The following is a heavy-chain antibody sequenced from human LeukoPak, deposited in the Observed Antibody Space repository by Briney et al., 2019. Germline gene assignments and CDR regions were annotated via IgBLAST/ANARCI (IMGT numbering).Heavy chain of an antibody. CDR3: ARALYYGSGGYYFDY. J-gene: IGHJ4*02. D-gene: IGHD3-10*01. CDR1: GLTVSSNY. CDR2: IYSGGRT. V-gene: IGHV3-66*01. Sequence: GGSPRLSCAASGLTVSSNYMSWVRQAPGKGLEWVSVIYSGGRTFYADSVKGRFIISRDNSKNTLFLQMNSLRAEDTAVYYCARALYYGSGGYYFDYWGQGTLVTVSS.